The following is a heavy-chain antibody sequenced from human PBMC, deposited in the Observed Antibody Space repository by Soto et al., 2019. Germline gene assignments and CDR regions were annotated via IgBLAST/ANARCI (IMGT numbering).Heavy chain of an antibody. CDR3: ARGGLNSAAFDI. V-gene: IGHV4-4*02. J-gene: IGHJ3*02. Sequence: SETLSLTCGISGGSIKTSNWCSWVRQPPGKRLEWIGEIYHGGSTNYNPSLKYRLTLSVDKSKNQFSLNLTSVTAADTAVYYCARGGLNSAAFDIWGQGTMVTVS. CDR1: GGSIKTSNW. D-gene: IGHD1-20*01. CDR2: IYHGGST.